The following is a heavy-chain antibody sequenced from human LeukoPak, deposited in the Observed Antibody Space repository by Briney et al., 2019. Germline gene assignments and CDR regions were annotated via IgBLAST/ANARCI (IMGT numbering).Heavy chain of an antibody. V-gene: IGHV3-21*01. CDR3: ARDARLRFLEWSPPFGAFDI. CDR1: GFTFSSHS. D-gene: IGHD3-3*01. J-gene: IGHJ3*02. CDR2: ISSSSSYI. Sequence: GGSLRHSCAASGFTFSSHSMNWVRQAPGKGLEWVSSISSSSSYIYYADSVKGRFTISRDNAKNSLYLQMNSLRAEDTAVYYCARDARLRFLEWSPPFGAFDIWGQGTMVTVSS.